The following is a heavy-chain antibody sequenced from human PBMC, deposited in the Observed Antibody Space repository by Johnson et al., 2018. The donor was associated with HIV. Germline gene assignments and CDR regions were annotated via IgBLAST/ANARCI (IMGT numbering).Heavy chain of an antibody. J-gene: IGHJ3*02. Sequence: VQLVESGGGVVQPGRSLRLSCAASGFTFSSYGMHWVRQAPGKGLEWVAVISYDGSNKYYADSVKGRFTISRDNSKNTLYLQMNSLRAEDTAVYYCARGGYLDAFDIWGQGTMVTVSS. D-gene: IGHD6-13*01. CDR2: ISYDGSNK. V-gene: IGHV3-30*03. CDR1: GFTFSSYG. CDR3: ARGGYLDAFDI.